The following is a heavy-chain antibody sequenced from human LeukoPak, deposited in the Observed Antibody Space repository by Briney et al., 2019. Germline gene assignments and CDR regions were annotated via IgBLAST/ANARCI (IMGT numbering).Heavy chain of an antibody. CDR1: GFTFSRYG. CDR2: IWHDGSYE. J-gene: IGHJ4*02. D-gene: IGHD1-26*01. CDR3: AKDGVGATNLDC. Sequence: AGGSLRLSCAASGFTFSRYGMHWVRQAPGKGLEWVAVIWHDGSYEYYADSVKGRFTISRDSSKNTLYLQMNSLRAEDTAVYYCAKDGVGATNLDCWGQGTLVTVSS. V-gene: IGHV3-33*06.